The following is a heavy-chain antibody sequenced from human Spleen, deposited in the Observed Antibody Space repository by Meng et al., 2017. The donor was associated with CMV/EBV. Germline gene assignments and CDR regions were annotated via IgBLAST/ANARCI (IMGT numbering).Heavy chain of an antibody. Sequence: GESLKISCAASGFTFSSYAMHWVRQAPGKGLEWVAVLSYDGSNKYYADSVKGRFTISRDNSKNTLYLQMNSLRAEDTAVYYCARERLVFMDIVVVPAAIRGDRMDFDLWGRGTLVTVSS. CDR1: GFTFSSYA. V-gene: IGHV3-30*04. CDR2: LSYDGSNK. J-gene: IGHJ2*01. CDR3: ARERLVFMDIVVVPAAIRGDRMDFDL. D-gene: IGHD2-2*02.